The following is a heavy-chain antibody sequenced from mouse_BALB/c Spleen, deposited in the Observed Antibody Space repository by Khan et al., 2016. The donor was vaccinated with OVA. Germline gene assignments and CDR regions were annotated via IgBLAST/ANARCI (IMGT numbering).Heavy chain of an antibody. Sequence: QVQLKQSGAELMKPGASVKISCKATGYTFSSYWIEWVKQRPGHGLEWIGEILPGSGSTNYNEKFKGKATFTADTSSNTAYMQLSSLTSEDSAVYYCARESAYYGIYYYAMDYWGQGTSVTVSS. CDR2: ILPGSGST. V-gene: IGHV1-9*01. J-gene: IGHJ4*01. CDR3: ARESAYYGIYYYAMDY. D-gene: IGHD2-10*01. CDR1: GYTFSSYW.